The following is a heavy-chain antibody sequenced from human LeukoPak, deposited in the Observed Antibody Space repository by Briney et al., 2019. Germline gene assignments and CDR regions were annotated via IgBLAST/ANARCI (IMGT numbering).Heavy chain of an antibody. Sequence: NSGGSLRLSCAASGFTFSSYGMHWVRQAPGKGLEWVSSISSSSSYIYYADSVKGRSTISRDNAKNSLYLQMNSLRAEDTAVYYCARHRGYSGYYAGFLFDYWGQGTLVTVSS. V-gene: IGHV3-21*01. D-gene: IGHD5-12*01. J-gene: IGHJ4*02. CDR2: ISSSSSYI. CDR3: ARHRGYSGYYAGFLFDY. CDR1: GFTFSSYG.